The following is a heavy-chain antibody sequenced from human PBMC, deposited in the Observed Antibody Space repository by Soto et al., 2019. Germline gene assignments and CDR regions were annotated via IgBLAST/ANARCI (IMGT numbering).Heavy chain of an antibody. J-gene: IGHJ6*02. V-gene: IGHV1-69*08. CDR3: AREDRDRETGLVPAAIDGMDV. CDR1: GGTFSRYS. CDR2: IIPIFGIV. Sequence: QVQLVQSGAEVKKPGSSAKVSCKASGGTFSRYSITWVRQAPGHGLEGIGRIIPIFGIVRYAQKFQGRVKITADESTSTAYMELSSLRSDDTAVYYCAREDRDRETGLVPAAIDGMDVWGQRTPVTVSS. D-gene: IGHD2-2*01.